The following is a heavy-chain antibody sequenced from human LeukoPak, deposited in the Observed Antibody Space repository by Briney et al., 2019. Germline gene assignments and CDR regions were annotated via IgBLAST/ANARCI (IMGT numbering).Heavy chain of an antibody. Sequence: PGGSLRLSCAASGFTFSRHWMGWVRQAPGKGLEWVSSISSSGTYIYYADSVKGRFTISRDNAKNSLFLQMNSLRAEDTAVYYCVSGNDPDYVWGTYRLDAFDIWGEGTMVIVSS. D-gene: IGHD3-16*02. V-gene: IGHV3-21*01. CDR2: ISSSGTYI. CDR3: VSGNDPDYVWGTYRLDAFDI. J-gene: IGHJ3*02. CDR1: GFTFSRHW.